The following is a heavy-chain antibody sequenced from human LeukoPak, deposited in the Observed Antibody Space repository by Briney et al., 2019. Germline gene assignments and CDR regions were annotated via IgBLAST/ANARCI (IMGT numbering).Heavy chain of an antibody. CDR2: ISYDGSNK. CDR3: ARGDYGAFDI. J-gene: IGHJ3*02. Sequence: GGSLRLSCAASGFTFRNYVIHWVRQAPGKGLEWVAVISYDGSNKYYADSVKGRFTISRDNSKNTLYLQMNSLRAEDTAVYYCARGDYGAFDIWGQGTMVTVSS. D-gene: IGHD4/OR15-4a*01. V-gene: IGHV3-30-3*01. CDR1: GFTFRNYV.